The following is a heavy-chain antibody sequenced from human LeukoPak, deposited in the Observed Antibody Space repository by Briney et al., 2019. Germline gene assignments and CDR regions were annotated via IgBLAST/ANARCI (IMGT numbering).Heavy chain of an antibody. CDR2: INHSGST. V-gene: IGHV4-34*01. CDR1: GGSFSGYY. Sequence: PSETLSLTCAVYGGSFSGYYWSWIRQPPGKGLEWIGEINHSGSTNYNPSLKSRVTISVDTSKNQFSLKLSSATAADTAVYYCARDGYNSGGYFDYWGQGTLVTVSS. D-gene: IGHD5-24*01. J-gene: IGHJ4*02. CDR3: ARDGYNSGGYFDY.